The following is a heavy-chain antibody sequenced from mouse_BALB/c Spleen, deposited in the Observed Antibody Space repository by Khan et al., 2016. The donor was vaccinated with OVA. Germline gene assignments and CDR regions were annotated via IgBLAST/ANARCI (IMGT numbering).Heavy chain of an antibody. CDR2: ITPRSDFT. V-gene: IGHV1-4*01. CDR1: GYTFTSYT. Sequence: QVQLQQSGAELARPGASVKMSCKASGYTFTSYTMHWIKQRPGQGLEWIGYITPRSDFTNYNQKFNGKATLTADKSSSTAYMQLSSLTSEDSAVXYYARRTSLYTMDYWVQGTTITVSS. J-gene: IGHJ4*01. CDR3: ARRTSLYTMDY.